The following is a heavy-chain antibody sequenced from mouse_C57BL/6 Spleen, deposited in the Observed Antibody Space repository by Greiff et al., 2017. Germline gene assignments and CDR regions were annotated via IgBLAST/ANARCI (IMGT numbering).Heavy chain of an antibody. CDR3: ARAGGYYMGDY. Sequence: EVQRVESGPGLVKPSQSLSLTCSVTGYSITSGYYWNWIRQFPGNKLEWMGYISYDGSNNYNPSLKNRISITRDTSKNQFFLKLNSVTTEDTATYYCARAGGYYMGDYWGQGTSVTVSS. J-gene: IGHJ4*01. D-gene: IGHD2-3*01. V-gene: IGHV3-6*01. CDR1: GYSITSGYY. CDR2: ISYDGSN.